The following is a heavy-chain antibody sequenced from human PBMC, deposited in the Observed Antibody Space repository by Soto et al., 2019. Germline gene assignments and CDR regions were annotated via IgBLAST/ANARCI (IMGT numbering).Heavy chain of an antibody. Sequence: EVQLVESGGGLVQPGGSLRLSCAASGFTFSSYCMNWVRQAPGKGLEWVASIKQDGSERYYVDSVMGRFTISRDNANNSLHLQMNSLRAEDTAVYYCARWEGYQRMFEYWGQGTLVTVSS. CDR1: GFTFSSYC. V-gene: IGHV3-7*03. CDR2: IKQDGSER. CDR3: ARWEGYQRMFEY. D-gene: IGHD3-16*02. J-gene: IGHJ4*02.